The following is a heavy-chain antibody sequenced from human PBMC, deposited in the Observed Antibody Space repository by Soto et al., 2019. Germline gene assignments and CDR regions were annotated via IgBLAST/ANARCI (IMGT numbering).Heavy chain of an antibody. J-gene: IGHJ4*02. V-gene: IGHV4-4*07. CDR3: ARDEYGYGDSYDS. Sequence: PSETLSLTCIVSGVSISTYHWSWIRQPAGKGLEWIGRMHTSGSTNYNPSLKSRVSMSVDTSKNHFSLKVSSVTAADTAVYYCARDEYGYGDSYDSWGQGTLVTGS. CDR2: MHTSGST. CDR1: GVSISTYH. D-gene: IGHD5-12*01.